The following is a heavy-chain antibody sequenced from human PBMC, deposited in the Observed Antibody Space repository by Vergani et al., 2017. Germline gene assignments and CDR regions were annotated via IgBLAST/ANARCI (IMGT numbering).Heavy chain of an antibody. V-gene: IGHV4-59*01. CDR1: GGPISSYY. CDR2: IYYSGST. Sequence: QVQLQESGPGLVKPSETLSLPCTVSGGPISSYYWSWIRQPPGKGLEWIGYIYYSGSTNYNPSLKSRVTISVDTSRNQFSLKLSSVTAADTAVYYGARDWAGPTRVIDYWGQGTLVTVSS. D-gene: IGHD1-1*01. CDR3: ARDWAGPTRVIDY. J-gene: IGHJ4*02.